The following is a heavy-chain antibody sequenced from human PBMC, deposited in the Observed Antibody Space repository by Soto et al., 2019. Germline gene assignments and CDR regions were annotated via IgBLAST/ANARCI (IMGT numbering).Heavy chain of an antibody. CDR3: ARDTAAAGIFDY. CDR1: GYTFTSYG. J-gene: IGHJ4*02. D-gene: IGHD6-13*01. Sequence: QVQLVQSGAEVKKPGASVKVSCKASGYTFTSYGISWVRQAPGQGLEWMGWISAYNGNTNYAQKLQGRVTMTTDTSTSTDYMELRSLRVGDTAVYYCARDTAAAGIFDYWGKGTLVTVSS. CDR2: ISAYNGNT. V-gene: IGHV1-18*01.